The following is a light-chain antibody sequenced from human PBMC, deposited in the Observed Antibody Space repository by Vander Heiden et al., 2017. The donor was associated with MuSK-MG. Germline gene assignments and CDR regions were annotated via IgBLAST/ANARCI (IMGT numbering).Light chain of an antibody. Sequence: DIQMTQSPSSLSASVGDRVTITCQASQDISNYLNWYQQKPGKAPKLLIYDASNLETAVPSRFSRSGSGTDFTFTISSLQPEDFATYYCHQYDNLPRTFGQGTRVEIK. CDR1: QDISNY. CDR2: DAS. V-gene: IGKV1-33*01. CDR3: HQYDNLPRT. J-gene: IGKJ1*01.